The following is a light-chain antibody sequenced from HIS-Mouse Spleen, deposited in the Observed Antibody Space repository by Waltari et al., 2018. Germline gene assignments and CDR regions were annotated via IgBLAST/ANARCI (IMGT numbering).Light chain of an antibody. Sequence: SALTQPAPVSGSPGQSITISCTGTRSYVGGYNSVPCYQQHPGKAPKLMIYEVTNRPSGVSNRFSGSKSGNTASLTISGLQAEDEADYYCSSYTSSSTWVFGGGTKLTVL. CDR3: SSYTSSSTWV. CDR1: RSYVGGYNS. V-gene: IGLV2-14*01. CDR2: EVT. J-gene: IGLJ3*02.